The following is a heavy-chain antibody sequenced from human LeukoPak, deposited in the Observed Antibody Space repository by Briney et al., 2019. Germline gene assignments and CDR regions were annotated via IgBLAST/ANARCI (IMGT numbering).Heavy chain of an antibody. CDR3: ARPLSKAAAVAGTRAFDT. CDR1: GYSISSGYY. CDR2: IYHSGST. Sequence: PSETLSLTCAVSGYSISSGYYWGWIRQPPGEGLEWIGSIYHSGSTYYNPSLKSRVTISVDTSKNQFSLKLSSVTAADTAVYYCARPLSKAAAVAGTRAFDTWGQGTMVTVSS. D-gene: IGHD6-19*01. J-gene: IGHJ3*02. V-gene: IGHV4-38-2*01.